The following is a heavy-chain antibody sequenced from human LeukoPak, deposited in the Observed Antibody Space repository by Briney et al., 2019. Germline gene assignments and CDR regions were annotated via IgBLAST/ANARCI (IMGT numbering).Heavy chain of an antibody. CDR2: INEDGSEK. Sequence: PGGALRLSCASSGFTFNSCWMSWVRQAPGKGLEWTANINEDGSEKHYVDSVEGRFTISRDNAKNSLYLQMNSLRVEDTALYYCTRGDSRSKIDYWGQGILVIVSS. CDR3: TRGDSRSKIDY. CDR1: GFTFNSCW. J-gene: IGHJ4*02. D-gene: IGHD3-22*01. V-gene: IGHV3-7*01.